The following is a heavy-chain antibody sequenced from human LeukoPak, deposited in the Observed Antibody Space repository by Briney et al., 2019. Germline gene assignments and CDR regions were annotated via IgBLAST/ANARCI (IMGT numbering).Heavy chain of an antibody. CDR2: IGPDSGNT. D-gene: IGHD3-9*01. CDR1: GYTFTSYG. Sequence: ASVKVSCKASGYTFTSYGITWVRQAPGQGLEWMGWIGPDSGNTDYAQKLQGRVTMATDTSTRTAYMELRSLRSDDTAVYYCARRRGPPNRLVSTKGYFDHWGQGTLVTVSS. CDR3: ARRRGPPNRLVSTKGYFDH. V-gene: IGHV1-18*01. J-gene: IGHJ4*02.